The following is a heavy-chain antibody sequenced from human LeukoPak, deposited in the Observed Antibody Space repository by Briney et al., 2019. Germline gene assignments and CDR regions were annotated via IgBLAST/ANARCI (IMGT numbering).Heavy chain of an antibody. CDR3: AKARYSGSPALDF. Sequence: PGGSLRLSCAASGFIFSNNGMHWVRQTPGKGLEWVAFTRYDESKTFYGDSVRGRFTISRDNSKNTLYLQMNSLTTDDSAVYYCAKARYSGSPALDFWGQGTLVTVSS. J-gene: IGHJ4*02. V-gene: IGHV3-30*02. CDR2: TRYDESKT. D-gene: IGHD1-26*01. CDR1: GFIFSNNG.